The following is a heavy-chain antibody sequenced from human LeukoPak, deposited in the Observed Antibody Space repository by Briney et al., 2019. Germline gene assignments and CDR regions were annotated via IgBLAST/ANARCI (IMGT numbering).Heavy chain of an antibody. CDR1: GGSFSVYY. CDR3: ATYGSGSYYKRGRYFDY. V-gene: IGHV4-34*01. CDR2: INHSGST. Sequence: SETLSLTCAVYGGSFSVYYWSWIRQPPGKGLEWIGEINHSGSTNYNPSLKSRVTISVDTSKNQFSLKLSSVTAADTAVYYCATYGSGSYYKRGRYFDYWGQGTLVTVSS. J-gene: IGHJ4*02. D-gene: IGHD3-10*01.